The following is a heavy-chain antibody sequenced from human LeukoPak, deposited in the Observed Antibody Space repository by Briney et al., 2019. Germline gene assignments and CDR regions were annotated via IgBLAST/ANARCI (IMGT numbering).Heavy chain of an antibody. CDR2: IYSAGGT. CDR1: GVTVSSNY. CDR3: ARFLGRITISGVVPYGMDV. V-gene: IGHV3-53*04. J-gene: IGHJ6*02. D-gene: IGHD3-3*01. Sequence: GGSLRLSCAASGVTVSSNYMTWVRQAPRKGLEWVSLIYSAGGTYYTDSVKGRFTISRHRSKTTLYLQMNSLRGEDTAVYYCARFLGRITISGVVPYGMDVWGQGTTVTVSS.